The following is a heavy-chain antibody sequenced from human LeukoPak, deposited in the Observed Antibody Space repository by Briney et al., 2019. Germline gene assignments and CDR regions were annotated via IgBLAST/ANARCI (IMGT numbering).Heavy chain of an antibody. Sequence: KSSETLSLTCTVSGGSLSGHFWSWFRRPPGKGLENIGYIYYSGSTNYNPSLKSRVTISVDTSKNQFSLKLSSVTAADTAVYYCATYYYDSSGYYWDAFDIWGQGTMVTVSS. J-gene: IGHJ3*02. CDR2: IYYSGST. V-gene: IGHV4-59*08. CDR1: GGSLSGHF. D-gene: IGHD3-22*01. CDR3: ATYYYDSSGYYWDAFDI.